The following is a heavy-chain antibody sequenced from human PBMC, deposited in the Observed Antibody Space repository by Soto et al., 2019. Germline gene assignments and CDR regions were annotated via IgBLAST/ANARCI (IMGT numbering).Heavy chain of an antibody. CDR2: INPNSGGT. CDR1: GYIFTDYY. Sequence: QVQLVQSGSEVKKPGASMKVSCKASGYIFTDYYIHWVRQAPGQGLEGMGWINPNSGGTNYAQTFQGRVTMTRDTSISTAYMELNRLRSDDTAVYYCAKMGAHTLPSARWFDPWGQGTLVTVSS. CDR3: AKMGAHTLPSARWFDP. D-gene: IGHD2-15*01. J-gene: IGHJ5*02. V-gene: IGHV1-2*02.